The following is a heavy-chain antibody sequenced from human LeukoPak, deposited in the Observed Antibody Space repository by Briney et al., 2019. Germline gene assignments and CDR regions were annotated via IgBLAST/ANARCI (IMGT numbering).Heavy chain of an antibody. J-gene: IGHJ4*02. Sequence: SVKVACKASGGTFSSYAISWVRQAPGQGLEWMGGIIPIFGTANYAQKFRGRVTITTDESTSTAYMELSSLRSEDTPVYYCARSIAARPYYFDYWGQGTSVTVSS. CDR2: IIPIFGTA. CDR1: GGTFSSYA. V-gene: IGHV1-69*05. CDR3: ARSIAARPYYFDY. D-gene: IGHD6-6*01.